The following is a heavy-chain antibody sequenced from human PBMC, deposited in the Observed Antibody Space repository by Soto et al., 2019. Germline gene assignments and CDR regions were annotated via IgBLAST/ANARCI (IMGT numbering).Heavy chain of an antibody. CDR3: GRGPHPSFIDN. CDR1: GYSFTSYW. V-gene: IGHV5-51*01. D-gene: IGHD6-6*01. CDR2: IYPGDSDT. J-gene: IGHJ4*02. Sequence: PGESLKISCKGSGYSFTSYWIGWVRQMPGKGLEWMGIIYPGDSDTRYSPSFQGQVTISADKSISTAYLQLSSLRADDKAVYYCGRGPHPSFIDNWAQGTLV.